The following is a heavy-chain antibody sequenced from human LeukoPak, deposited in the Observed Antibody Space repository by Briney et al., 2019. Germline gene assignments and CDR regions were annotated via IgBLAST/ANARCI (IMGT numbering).Heavy chain of an antibody. D-gene: IGHD4-17*01. CDR2: ISYDGSNK. J-gene: IGHJ3*02. CDR1: GFTFSSYA. CDR3: ARYYYGDYAPSHAFDI. Sequence: PGRSLRLSCAASGFTFSSYAMHWVRQAPGQGLEGVAVISYDGSNKYYADSVKGRFTISRDNSKNTLYLQMNSLRAEDTAVYYCARYYYGDYAPSHAFDIWGQGTMVTGSS. V-gene: IGHV3-30*04.